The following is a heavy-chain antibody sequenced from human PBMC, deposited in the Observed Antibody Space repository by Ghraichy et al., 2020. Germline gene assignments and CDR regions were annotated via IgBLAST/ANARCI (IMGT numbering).Heavy chain of an antibody. Sequence: ASVKVSCKASGYTFTSYDINWVRQATGQGLEWMGWMNPNSGNTGYAQKFQGRVTMTRNTSISTAYMELSSLRSEDTAVYYCARGGIFTQHTFGGVILRAFDIWGQGTMVTVSS. CDR1: GYTFTSYD. CDR3: ARGGIFTQHTFGGVILRAFDI. D-gene: IGHD3-16*02. CDR2: MNPNSGNT. V-gene: IGHV1-8*01. J-gene: IGHJ3*02.